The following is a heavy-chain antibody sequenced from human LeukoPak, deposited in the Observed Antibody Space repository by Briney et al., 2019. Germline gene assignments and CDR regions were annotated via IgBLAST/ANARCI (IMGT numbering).Heavy chain of an antibody. D-gene: IGHD3-10*01. CDR2: FDLEDGET. CDR1: GYTLTELS. CDR3: ATFSYYGSGSFDY. Sequence: ASVKVSCKVSGYTLTELSMHWVRQAPGKGLEWMGGFDLEDGETIYAQKFQGRVTMTEDTSTDTAYMELSSLRSEDTAVYYCATFSYYGSGSFDYWGQGTLVTVSS. V-gene: IGHV1-24*01. J-gene: IGHJ4*02.